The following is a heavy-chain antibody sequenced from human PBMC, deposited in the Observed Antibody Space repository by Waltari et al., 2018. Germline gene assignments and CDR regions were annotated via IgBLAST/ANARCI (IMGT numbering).Heavy chain of an antibody. CDR1: GFTFRSYA. V-gene: IGHV3-23*01. CDR3: AKARGVAGTENWFDP. D-gene: IGHD6-19*01. J-gene: IGHJ5*02. CDR2: IRGSGGST. Sequence: EVQLLESGGGLVQPGGSLRLSCAASGFTFRSYAMSWVRQAPGKGLEWVSAIRGSGGSTYYADSVKGRFTISRDNSKNTLYLQMNSLRAEDTAVYYCAKARGVAGTENWFDPWGQGTLVTVSS.